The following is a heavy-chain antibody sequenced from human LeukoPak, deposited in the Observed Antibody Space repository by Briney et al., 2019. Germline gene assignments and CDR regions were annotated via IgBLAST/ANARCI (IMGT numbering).Heavy chain of an antibody. Sequence: GGSLRPSCAASGFTFASYAMSWVRQAPGKGLEWVSIISGSGGSTYYVDSVKGRFTISRDNSKNTLYLQMNSLRAEGTAVYYCAKHQNKGFDYWGQGTLVTVSS. J-gene: IGHJ4*02. V-gene: IGHV3-23*01. CDR2: ISGSGGST. CDR1: GFTFASYA. CDR3: AKHQNKGFDY.